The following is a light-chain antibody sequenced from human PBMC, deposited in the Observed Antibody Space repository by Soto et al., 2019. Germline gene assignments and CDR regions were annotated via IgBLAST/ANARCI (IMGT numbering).Light chain of an antibody. CDR1: QSISRW. V-gene: IGKV1-5*01. Sequence: DIQMTQSPSTLSASVGDRVTITCRASQSISRWLAWYQQKPGKVPKLLIYDASTLESGVPSRFSGSGSETEFTLTISRLQPDDFATYFCHSRAFGQGTRLEIK. J-gene: IGKJ5*01. CDR2: DAS. CDR3: HSRA.